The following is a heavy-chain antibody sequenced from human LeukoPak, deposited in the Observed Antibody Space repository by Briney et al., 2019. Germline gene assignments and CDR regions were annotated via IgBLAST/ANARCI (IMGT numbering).Heavy chain of an antibody. V-gene: IGHV1-18*01. CDR1: GYTFTSYG. J-gene: IGHJ6*03. Sequence: GASVKVSCKASGYTFTSYGISWVRQAPGQGLEWMGWISAYNGNTNYAQKLQGRVTMTTDTSTSTAYMELRSLRSDDTAVYYCARDVYSSGWDYYYMDVWGKGTTVTVSS. CDR3: ARDVYSSGWDYYYMDV. CDR2: ISAYNGNT. D-gene: IGHD6-19*01.